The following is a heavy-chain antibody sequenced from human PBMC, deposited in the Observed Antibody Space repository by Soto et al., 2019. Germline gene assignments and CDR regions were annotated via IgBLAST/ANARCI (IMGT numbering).Heavy chain of an antibody. CDR3: ARRQISPPTRGAASARGGMDV. Sequence: QVQLVESGGGVVQLGRSLRLSCAASGFNFNNYGMHWVRKAPGKGLEGVAVIWNDGNGYYYANSVKGRFTISRDNSKNTLYLQMSSLRAEDTAVYYCARRQISPPTRGAASARGGMDVWGQGTTVTVSS. D-gene: IGHD6-13*01. CDR1: GFNFNNYG. J-gene: IGHJ6*02. V-gene: IGHV3-33*01. CDR2: IWNDGNGY.